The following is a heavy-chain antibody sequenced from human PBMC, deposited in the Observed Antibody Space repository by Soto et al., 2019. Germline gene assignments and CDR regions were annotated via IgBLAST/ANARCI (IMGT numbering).Heavy chain of an antibody. J-gene: IGHJ4*02. CDR3: ARGGYYYDSSGDYYFDY. Sequence: EVQLVESGGGLVQPGGSLRLSCAASGFTFSSYWMHWVRQAPGKGLVWVSRINSDGSSTSYADSVKGRFTISRDNAKNTLYLQMNSLSAEDTAVYYCARGGYYYDSSGDYYFDYWGQGTLVTVSS. CDR1: GFTFSSYW. D-gene: IGHD3-22*01. V-gene: IGHV3-74*01. CDR2: INSDGSST.